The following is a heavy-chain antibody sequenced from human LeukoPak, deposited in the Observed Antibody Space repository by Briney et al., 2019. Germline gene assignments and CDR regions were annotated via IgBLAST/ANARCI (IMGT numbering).Heavy chain of an antibody. CDR3: ARDYEYCGGDCSNRWDAFDI. CDR2: FDPEDGET. Sequence: EASVKVSCKVSGYTLTELSMHWVRQAPGKGLEWMGGFDPEDGETIYAQKFQGRVTITADKSTSTAYMELSSLRSEDTAVYYCARDYEYCGGDCSNRWDAFDIWGQGTMVTVSS. J-gene: IGHJ3*02. CDR1: GYTLTELS. V-gene: IGHV1-24*01. D-gene: IGHD2-21*02.